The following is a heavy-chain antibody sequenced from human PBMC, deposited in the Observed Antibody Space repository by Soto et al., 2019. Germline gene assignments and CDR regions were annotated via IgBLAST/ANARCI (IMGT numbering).Heavy chain of an antibody. CDR2: VYYSGTT. CDR1: GGSISSYY. V-gene: IGHV4-59*01. J-gene: IGHJ4*02. D-gene: IGHD6-13*01. Sequence: QVQLQESGPGLVKPSETLSLTCTVSGGSISSYYWTWIRQPPGKGLEWVGYVYYSGTTYYNPYLQSRVTISVATSKNQFSLKVNSVTAADTAIYYCARAGSTWRYFFDYWGQGSLVTVSS. CDR3: ARAGSTWRYFFDY.